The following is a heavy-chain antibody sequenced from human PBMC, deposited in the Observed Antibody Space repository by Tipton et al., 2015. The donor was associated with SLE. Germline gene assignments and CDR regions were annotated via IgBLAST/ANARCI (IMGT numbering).Heavy chain of an antibody. Sequence: QSGPEVKMPGASVKVSCRASGYNFIGHYLHWVRQAPGQGLEWMGWIMPNNGATSSAQKFQGRVTMTTDTSMNTAFVELRSLTADDTAVYYCARGPAVATISGYDGYQAWGQGTLVTVSS. D-gene: IGHD3-22*01. CDR1: GYNFIGHY. V-gene: IGHV1-2*02. CDR2: IMPNNGAT. CDR3: ARGPAVATISGYDGYQA. J-gene: IGHJ5*02.